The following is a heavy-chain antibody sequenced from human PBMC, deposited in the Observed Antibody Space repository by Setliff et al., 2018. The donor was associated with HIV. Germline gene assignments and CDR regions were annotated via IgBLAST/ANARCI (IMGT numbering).Heavy chain of an antibody. CDR3: AHISRVAYVNIKYYFDF. CDR1: GFTFSTYA. CDR2: ISGSGGST. Sequence: GGSLRLSCAASGFTFSTYAMSWVRQAPGKGLEWVSAISGSGGSTYYADSVKGRFSISRDNSKNTLYLQMNNLRAEDTAVYYCAHISRVAYVNIKYYFDFWGQGTLVTVSS. J-gene: IGHJ4*02. V-gene: IGHV3-23*01. D-gene: IGHD2-2*01.